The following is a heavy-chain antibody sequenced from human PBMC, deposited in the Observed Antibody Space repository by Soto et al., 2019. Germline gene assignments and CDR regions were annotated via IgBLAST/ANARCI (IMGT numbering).Heavy chain of an antibody. CDR2: IYISGST. D-gene: IGHD6-25*01. CDR1: GGSINSYY. Sequence: LSLTCTVSGGSINSYYWYWIRQPAGKGLEWIGRIYISGSTNYNPSLKRRVTMSIDTSKNQFSLKVSSVTAADTAVYYRAKSSRRSSVGQDGLDLWGQGTSVSVSS. V-gene: IGHV4-4*07. J-gene: IGHJ6*02. CDR3: AKSSRRSSVGQDGLDL.